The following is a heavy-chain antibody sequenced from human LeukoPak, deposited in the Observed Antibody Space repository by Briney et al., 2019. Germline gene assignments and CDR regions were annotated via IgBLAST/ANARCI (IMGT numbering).Heavy chain of an antibody. CDR3: ARRSSSWYYFED. CDR1: GGSFTSSDYW. Sequence: SETLSLTCTVSGGSFTSSDYWWAWIRLPPGRGLEWIGSIYYSGSTYYNPPLKSRATISVDTSKNQFSLKLSSVTAADAAVYFCARRSSSWYYFEDWGQGTLVTVSS. V-gene: IGHV4-39*07. D-gene: IGHD6-13*01. CDR2: IYYSGST. J-gene: IGHJ4*02.